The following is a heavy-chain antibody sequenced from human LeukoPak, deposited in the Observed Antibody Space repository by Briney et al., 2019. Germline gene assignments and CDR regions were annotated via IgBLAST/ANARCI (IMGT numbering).Heavy chain of an antibody. CDR3: ARDKTYTSSADY. D-gene: IGHD6-6*01. CDR1: GFTFDDYA. Sequence: GGSLRLSCAASGFTFDDYAMHWVRQAPGKGLEWVSAISGSGGSTYYADSVKGRFTISRDNSKNTLYLQMNSLRAEDTAVYYCARDKTYTSSADYWGQGTLVTVSS. V-gene: IGHV3-23*01. CDR2: ISGSGGST. J-gene: IGHJ4*02.